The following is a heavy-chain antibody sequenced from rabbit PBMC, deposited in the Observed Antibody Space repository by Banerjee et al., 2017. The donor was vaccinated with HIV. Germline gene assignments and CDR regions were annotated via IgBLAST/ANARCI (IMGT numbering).Heavy chain of an antibody. CDR1: GIDFTSYYY. Sequence: QQLEESGGGLVKPGGTLTLTCKASGIDFTSYYYMCWVRQAPGKGLELIACIYTSTNSTWYANWVNGRFTISSSTSLNSVDLKMTSLTAADTATYFCTRDLSYHSSGGPFNLWGQGTLVTVS. V-gene: IGHV1S43*01. CDR3: TRDLSYHSSGGPFNL. CDR2: IYTSTNST. D-gene: IGHD1-1*01. J-gene: IGHJ4*01.